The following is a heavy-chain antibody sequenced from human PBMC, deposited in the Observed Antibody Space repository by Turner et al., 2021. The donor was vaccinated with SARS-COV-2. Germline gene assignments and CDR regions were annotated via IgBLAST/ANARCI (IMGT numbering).Heavy chain of an antibody. CDR1: GFTFSSYG. CDR2: ISYDGSNK. D-gene: IGHD6-19*01. Sequence: RLSCAASGFTFSSYGMHRVRQAPGKGLEWVAVISYDGSNKYYADSVKGRFTISRDNSKNTLYLQMNSLRAEDTAVYYCAKAETYSSGWSGGRSYYYYYMDVWGKGTTVTVSS. CDR3: AKAETYSSGWSGGRSYYYYYMDV. J-gene: IGHJ6*03. V-gene: IGHV3-30*18.